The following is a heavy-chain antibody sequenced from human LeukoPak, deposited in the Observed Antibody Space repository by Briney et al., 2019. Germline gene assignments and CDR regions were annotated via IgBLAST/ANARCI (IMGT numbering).Heavy chain of an antibody. CDR1: GDSITNYY. V-gene: IGHV4-59*01. Sequence: SETLSLTCTVSGDSITNYYWSWIRQPPGKRLQWIGYVYDTGSTNYNPSLKSRVSISIDKSKNQFSLKLTSVTAADTAVYYCARATYYDFWSGWRDWGQGAPVTVSS. D-gene: IGHD3-3*01. J-gene: IGHJ4*02. CDR3: ARATYYDFWSGWRD. CDR2: VYDTGST.